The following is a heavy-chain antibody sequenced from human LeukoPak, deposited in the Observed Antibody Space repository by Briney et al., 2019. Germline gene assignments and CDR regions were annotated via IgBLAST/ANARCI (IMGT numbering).Heavy chain of an antibody. Sequence: SETLSLTCIVSGGSISSFYWNWIRLPPGKGLELIGYIYYSGTTNYNPSLKSRVTISVDTSKNQFSLKVSSVTAADTAVYYCARGDCSSTICYSPMDVWGKGTTVTVSS. CDR1: GGSISSFY. D-gene: IGHD2-2*01. CDR2: IYYSGTT. V-gene: IGHV4-59*08. CDR3: ARGDCSSTICYSPMDV. J-gene: IGHJ6*03.